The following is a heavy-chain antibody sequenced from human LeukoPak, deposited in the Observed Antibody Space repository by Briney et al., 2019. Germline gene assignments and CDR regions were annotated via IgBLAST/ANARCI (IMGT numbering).Heavy chain of an antibody. J-gene: IGHJ4*02. V-gene: IGHV3-33*01. CDR2: IWYDGSNK. CDR1: GFTFSSYG. D-gene: IGHD3-22*01. Sequence: GGSLRLSCAASGFTFSSYGMHWVRQAPGKGLEWVAVIWYDGSNKYYADSVKGRFTISRDNSKNTLYLQVNSLRAEDTAVYYCARPYYDSSGYFDYWGQGTLVTVSS. CDR3: ARPYYDSSGYFDY.